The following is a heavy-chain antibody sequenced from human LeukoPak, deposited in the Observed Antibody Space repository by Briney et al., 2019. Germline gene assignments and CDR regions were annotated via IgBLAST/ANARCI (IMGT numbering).Heavy chain of an antibody. CDR2: ISSNGGST. D-gene: IGHD3-22*01. CDR1: GFTFSSYA. CDR3: ARGHYYDRYFDY. Sequence: PGGSLRLSCAASGFTFSSYAMHWVRQAPGKGLEYVSAISSNGGSTYYANSVKGRFTISRDNSKNTLYLQMGSLRAEDMAVYYCARGHYYDRYFDYWGQGTLVTVSS. J-gene: IGHJ4*02. V-gene: IGHV3-64*01.